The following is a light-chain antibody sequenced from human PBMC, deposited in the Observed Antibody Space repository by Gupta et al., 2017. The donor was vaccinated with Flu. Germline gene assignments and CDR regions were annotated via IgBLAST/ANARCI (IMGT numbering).Light chain of an antibody. CDR2: GAS. CDR3: QHLNSYPYT. Sequence: IQLTQSPSFLSASVGDRVTITCRASQGISSYLAWYQQKAGKAPKLLIYGASTLQSGVPSRFSGSGSGTEFTLTISSLQPEDCATYYCQHLNSYPYTFGQGTKLEIK. CDR1: QGISSY. J-gene: IGKJ2*01. V-gene: IGKV1-9*01.